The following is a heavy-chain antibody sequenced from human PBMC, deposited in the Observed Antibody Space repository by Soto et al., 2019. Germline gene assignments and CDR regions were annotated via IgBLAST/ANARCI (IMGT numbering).Heavy chain of an antibody. CDR3: ERGDSSSWYGPGAFDI. CDR2: INPNSGGT. J-gene: IGHJ3*02. D-gene: IGHD6-13*01. CDR1: GYTFTGYY. Sequence: ASVKVSCKASGYTFTGYYMHWVRQAPGQGLEWMGWINPNSGGTNYAQKFQGRVTMTRDTSISTAYMELSRLRSDDTAVYYCERGDSSSWYGPGAFDIWGQGTMVTVSS. V-gene: IGHV1-2*02.